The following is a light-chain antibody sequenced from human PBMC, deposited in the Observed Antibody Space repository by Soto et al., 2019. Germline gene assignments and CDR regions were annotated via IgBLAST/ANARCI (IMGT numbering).Light chain of an antibody. CDR2: DAS. CDR1: QSVNSY. CDR3: QQRSKWPFT. V-gene: IGKV3-11*01. Sequence: EIVLTQSPATLSLSPGERATLSCRASQSVNSYLAWYQQKPGQAPRLLIYDASNRATGIPARFSGSGSGTDFTLTISSLEPEDFVVYYCQQRSKWPFTFGQGTRLEIK. J-gene: IGKJ5*01.